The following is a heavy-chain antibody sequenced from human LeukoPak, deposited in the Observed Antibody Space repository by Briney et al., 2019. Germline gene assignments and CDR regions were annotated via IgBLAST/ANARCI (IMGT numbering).Heavy chain of an antibody. J-gene: IGHJ3*02. CDR1: GGSISSYY. CDR2: LLYSANT. V-gene: IGHV4-39*07. D-gene: IGHD5-24*01. CDR3: ARGGRDGFNYSVFAFDI. Sequence: SETLSLTCTVSGGSISSYYWSWIRLPPGQGPEWVGSLLYSANTYYNPSLQSRLTISADISKNQLSLKLSSVTAADTAVYYCARGGRDGFNYSVFAFDIWGHGTVVIVSS.